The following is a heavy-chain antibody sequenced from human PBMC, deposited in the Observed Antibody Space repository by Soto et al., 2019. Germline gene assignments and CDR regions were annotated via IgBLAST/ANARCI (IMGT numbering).Heavy chain of an antibody. Sequence: SETLSLTCTVSGGSINAYFWAWIRQPPGKGLEWIGYIYYSGSTNYNPSLKSRVSISLHTSKNQFSLKLTSVTSADTAVYYCARGVDRQWADYWGQGTLVTVSS. CDR1: GGSINAYF. CDR2: IYYSGST. D-gene: IGHD6-19*01. V-gene: IGHV4-59*01. CDR3: ARGVDRQWADY. J-gene: IGHJ4*02.